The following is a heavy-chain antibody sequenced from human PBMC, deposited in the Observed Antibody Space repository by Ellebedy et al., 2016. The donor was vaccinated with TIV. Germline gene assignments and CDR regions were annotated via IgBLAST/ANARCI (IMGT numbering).Heavy chain of an antibody. D-gene: IGHD2-8*01. CDR3: ARNSDVVLIPSAYASSFDI. CDR1: GVTSGLYG. Sequence: ASVKVSCKASGVTSGLYGVSWVRQAPGQGLEWVGRIIPMFGVPDTAQMLQGRLTITADESTSTAHMELSSLRPEETAVYYCARNSDVVLIPSAYASSFDIWGQGTMVTVSS. CDR2: IIPMFGVP. J-gene: IGHJ3*02. V-gene: IGHV1-69*13.